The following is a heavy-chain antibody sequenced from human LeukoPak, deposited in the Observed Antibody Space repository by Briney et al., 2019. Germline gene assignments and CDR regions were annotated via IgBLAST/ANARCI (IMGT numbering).Heavy chain of an antibody. Sequence: SSETLSLTCAVYGGSFSGYYWSWIRQPPGKGLEWIGEINHRGSTNYNPSLKSRVTISVDTSKNQFSLKLSSVTAADTAVYYCARRSTVTNGGGAFDIWGQGTMVTVSS. CDR1: GGSFSGYY. D-gene: IGHD4-11*01. CDR2: INHRGST. J-gene: IGHJ3*02. CDR3: ARRSTVTNGGGAFDI. V-gene: IGHV4-34*01.